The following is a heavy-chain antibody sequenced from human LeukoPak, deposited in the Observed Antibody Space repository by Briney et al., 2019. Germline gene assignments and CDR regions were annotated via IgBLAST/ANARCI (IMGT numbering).Heavy chain of an antibody. V-gene: IGHV4-61*02. CDR3: ARDGEDIVVVPAAI. CDR1: GGSISSGSYY. Sequence: SETLSLTCTVSGGSISSGSYYWSWIRHPAGKGLEWIGRIYTSGSTNYNPSLKSRVTISVDTSKNQFSLKLSSVTAADTAVYYCARDGEDIVVVPAAIWGQGTLVTVSS. D-gene: IGHD2-2*01. CDR2: IYTSGST. J-gene: IGHJ4*02.